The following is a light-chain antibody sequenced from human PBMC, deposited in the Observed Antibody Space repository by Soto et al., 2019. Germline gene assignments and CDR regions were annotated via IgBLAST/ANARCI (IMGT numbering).Light chain of an antibody. CDR2: EVT. Sequence: QSALTQPASVSGSPGQSITLSCTGTNSDVGGYNYVSWYQHHPGKAPKLMIYEVTERPSGVSNRFSGSKSGNTASLTISGLQAEDEADYYCSSYTTSATRVFGGGTKVTVL. CDR3: SSYTTSATRV. V-gene: IGLV2-14*01. J-gene: IGLJ3*02. CDR1: NSDVGGYNY.